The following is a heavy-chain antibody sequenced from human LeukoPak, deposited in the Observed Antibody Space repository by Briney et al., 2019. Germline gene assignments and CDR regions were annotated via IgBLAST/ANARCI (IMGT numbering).Heavy chain of an antibody. D-gene: IGHD6-13*01. V-gene: IGHV3-21*04. CDR3: ARNGYSSSWYRN. J-gene: IGHJ4*02. Sequence: PGGSLRLSCAASGFTFSSYSMNWVRQAPGKGLEWVSSISTSSSYIYSADSVKGRFTISRDNSKNTLYLQMNSLRAEDTAVYYCARNGYSSSWYRNRGQGTLVTVSS. CDR2: ISTSSSYI. CDR1: GFTFSSYS.